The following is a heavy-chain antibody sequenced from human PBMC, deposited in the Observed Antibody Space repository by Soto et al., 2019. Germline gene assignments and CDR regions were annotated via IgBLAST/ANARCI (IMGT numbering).Heavy chain of an antibody. Sequence: GGSLRLSFAASGLTFRSHAMHWVRQAPGKGLDWVSVISYDGSNKNYADSVKGRFTVSRDNPKNTLYLQMNSLRPEDSAVYYCVRARGYTSGSCPDYWGQGILVTVSS. D-gene: IGHD5-18*01. CDR1: GLTFRSHA. V-gene: IGHV3-30-3*01. CDR2: ISYDGSNK. CDR3: VRARGYTSGSCPDY. J-gene: IGHJ4*02.